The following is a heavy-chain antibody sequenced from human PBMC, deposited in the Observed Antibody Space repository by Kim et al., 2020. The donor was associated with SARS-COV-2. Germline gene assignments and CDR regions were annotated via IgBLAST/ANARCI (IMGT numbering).Heavy chain of an antibody. V-gene: IGHV4-31*02. D-gene: IGHD3-22*01. J-gene: IGHJ4*02. Sequence: PSLKSRVTISVDTSKNQFSLKLSSVTAADTAVYYCARAHYDSSGYPSFDYWGQGTLVTVSS. CDR3: ARAHYDSSGYPSFDY.